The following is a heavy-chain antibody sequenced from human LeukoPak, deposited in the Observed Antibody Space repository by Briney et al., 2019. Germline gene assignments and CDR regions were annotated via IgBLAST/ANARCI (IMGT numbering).Heavy chain of an antibody. CDR2: IGTDGDT. D-gene: IGHD3-22*01. J-gene: IGHJ3*02. CDR3: ARGVIVAGLSFDI. V-gene: IGHV3-13*04. CDR1: GFTFSSCD. Sequence: GGSLRLSCAVSGFTFSSCDMHWIRKATGKGLEWVSAIGTDGDTYYPGSVKGRFTNSRENAKTSLYLQMNSRRAGDTAVYYCARGVIVAGLSFDIWGQGTMVTVPS.